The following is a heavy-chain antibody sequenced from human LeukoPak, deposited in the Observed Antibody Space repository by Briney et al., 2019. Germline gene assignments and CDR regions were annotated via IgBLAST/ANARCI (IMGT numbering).Heavy chain of an antibody. Sequence: XXQAPXXXREWVAVIWYDGSNKYYADSVKGRFTISRDNSKNTLFLQMNSLRAEDTAVYYCARDASFDSSGYFQDYWGQGTLXTVXS. J-gene: IGHJ4*02. V-gene: IGHV3-33*01. D-gene: IGHD3-22*01. CDR3: ARDASFDSSGYFQDY. CDR2: IWYDGSNK.